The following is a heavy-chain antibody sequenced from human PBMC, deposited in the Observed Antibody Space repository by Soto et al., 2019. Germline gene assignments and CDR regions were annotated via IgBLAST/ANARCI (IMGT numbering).Heavy chain of an antibody. CDR3: AKGPELHNY. J-gene: IGHJ4*02. CDR1: GFTFRNYA. CDR2: ISAGGGT. V-gene: IGHV3-23*01. Sequence: EVQLLESGGGLVQPGGSLRLSCAASGFTFRNYAMHWVRQAPGKGLEWVSGISAGGGTYYADSVKGRFTISRDNSKNMLYLQMDSLRAEDTAVYHCAKGPELHNYWGQGSPVTVSS. D-gene: IGHD1-26*01.